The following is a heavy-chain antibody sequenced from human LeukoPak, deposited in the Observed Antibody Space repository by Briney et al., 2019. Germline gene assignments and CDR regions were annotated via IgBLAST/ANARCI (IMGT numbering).Heavy chain of an antibody. CDR3: ARVPRYYFDY. CDR2: ISGSGGST. CDR1: GFTFSSHW. V-gene: IGHV3-23*01. Sequence: GGSLRLSCAVSGFTFSSHWMGWVRQTPGKGLEWVSAISGSGGSTYYADSVKGRFTISRDNSKNSLYLQMNSLRAEDTAVYYCARVPRYYFDYWGQGTLVTVSS. J-gene: IGHJ4*02.